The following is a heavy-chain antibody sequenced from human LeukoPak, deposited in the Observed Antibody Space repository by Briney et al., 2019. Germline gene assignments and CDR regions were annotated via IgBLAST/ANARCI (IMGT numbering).Heavy chain of an antibody. CDR3: ARGYDYGDYFDY. CDR2: IYSVGST. V-gene: IGHV3-53*01. J-gene: IGHJ4*02. Sequence: GGSLRLSCAASGFTVSINYMSWVRQAPGKGLEWISVIYSVGSTYYADSVKGRFTISRDNSKNTVHLQMNSLRAEDTAVYYCARGYDYGDYFDYWGQGTLVTVSS. CDR1: GFTVSINY. D-gene: IGHD4-17*01.